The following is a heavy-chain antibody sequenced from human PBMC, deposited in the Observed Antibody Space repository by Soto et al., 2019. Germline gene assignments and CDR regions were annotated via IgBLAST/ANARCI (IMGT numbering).Heavy chain of an antibody. D-gene: IGHD3-3*01. CDR3: ARDLSPFPSYYDFWSGQRGPRNPYYFDY. Sequence: ASVKVSCKASGYTFTSYYMHWVRQAPGQGLEWMGIINTSGGSTSYAQKFQGRVTMTRDTSTSTVYMELSSLRSEDTAVYYCARDLSPFPSYYDFWSGQRGPRNPYYFDYWGQGTLVTVSS. CDR1: GYTFTSYY. CDR2: INTSGGST. V-gene: IGHV1-46*03. J-gene: IGHJ4*02.